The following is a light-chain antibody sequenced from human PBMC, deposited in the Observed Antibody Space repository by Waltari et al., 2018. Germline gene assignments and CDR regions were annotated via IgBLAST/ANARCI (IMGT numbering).Light chain of an antibody. V-gene: IGLV2-14*01. J-gene: IGLJ1*01. CDR2: DVN. CDR3: SSYTTSSPYV. CDR1: SSDVGGYNC. Sequence: QSALTQPASVSGSPGQSITISCTGTSSDVGGYNCVSWYQQHAGKAPKLILFDVNKRPSGVSDRLSGSKSGNTASLTIFGLQAEDEADYYCSSYTTSSPYVFGTGTKVTVL.